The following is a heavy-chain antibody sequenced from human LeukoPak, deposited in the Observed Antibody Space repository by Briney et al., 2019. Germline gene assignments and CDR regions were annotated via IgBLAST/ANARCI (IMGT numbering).Heavy chain of an antibody. Sequence: GGSLRLSCVVSGLRLRNYGMHWVRQAPGKGLEWVSYITTRSDTIYYADSVKGRFTISRDNAKNSLYLQMHSLRVEDTAVYYCVRRQVGAHPFDNWGQGTLVTVSS. V-gene: IGHV3-48*01. CDR3: VRRQVGAHPFDN. CDR1: GLRLRNYG. CDR2: ITTRSDTI. D-gene: IGHD1-26*01. J-gene: IGHJ4*02.